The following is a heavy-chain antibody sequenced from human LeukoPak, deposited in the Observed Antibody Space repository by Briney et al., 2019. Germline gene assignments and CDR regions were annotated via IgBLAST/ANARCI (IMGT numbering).Heavy chain of an antibody. V-gene: IGHV3-23*01. J-gene: IGHJ4*01. CDR1: GFTFSSYA. CDR2: IGSTGSNT. Sequence: GGSLRLSCAASGFTFSSYAMSWVRQAPGKGLEWVSTIGSTGSNTYYTDSVKGRFTISRDNSKHTLYLQINGLRADDTAVYYCAKSMSGVTTSPFWGQGTLVTVSS. D-gene: IGHD4-17*01. CDR3: AKSMSGVTTSPF.